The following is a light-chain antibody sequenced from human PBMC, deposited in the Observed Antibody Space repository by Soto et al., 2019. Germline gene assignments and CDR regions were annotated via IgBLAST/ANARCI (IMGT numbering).Light chain of an antibody. CDR3: QQYGSSPRAI. J-gene: IGKJ4*01. Sequence: ENVLTQSPGTLSLSPGERATLSCRASQNVISDYLAWYQQKPGQAPRLLIYGATTRATGTPDRFSGSGSGKDLTLTISGLDPEVFAVYYCQQYGSSPRAIFGGGTKVEVK. CDR1: QNVISDY. CDR2: GAT. V-gene: IGKV3-20*01.